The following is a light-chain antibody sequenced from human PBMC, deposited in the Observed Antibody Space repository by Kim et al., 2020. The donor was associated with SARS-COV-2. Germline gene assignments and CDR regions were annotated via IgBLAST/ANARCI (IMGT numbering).Light chain of an antibody. J-gene: IGLJ2*01. Sequence: ALGQTIKITCQGDSLRTYYATWYQQKPEQAPILVNYGKNNLPTGIPDRFDGSSSGNTASLTITGTQAGDEADYYCNSRDSNDNVVFGGGTQLTVL. CDR2: GKN. CDR1: SLRTYY. CDR3: NSRDSNDNVV. V-gene: IGLV3-19*01.